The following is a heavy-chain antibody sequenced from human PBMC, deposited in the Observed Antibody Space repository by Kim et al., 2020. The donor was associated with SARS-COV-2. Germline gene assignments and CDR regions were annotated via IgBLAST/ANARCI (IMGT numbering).Heavy chain of an antibody. Sequence: GREYLDSVKGRFTISRDNAKNSLFLQMSSLRAEDTAVYFCAREGPGGFDYWGQGALVTVSS. V-gene: IGHV3-7*03. D-gene: IGHD3-10*01. CDR3: AREGPGGFDY. CDR2: GR. J-gene: IGHJ4*02.